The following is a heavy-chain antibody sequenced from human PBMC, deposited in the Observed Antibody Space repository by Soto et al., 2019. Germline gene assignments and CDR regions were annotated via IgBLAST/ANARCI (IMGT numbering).Heavy chain of an antibody. CDR1: GVTFISYG. CDR3: ARDGQRAYDMDV. CDR2: IWYDGGNK. V-gene: IGHV3-33*01. J-gene: IGHJ6*03. Sequence: QVQLVESGGGVVQAGRSPRLSCAASGVTFISYGMHWVRQAPGKGLEWVAFIWYDGGNKYYADSVKGRFTISRDNFKNTVYLQMNSLSDEDTAVYYCARDGQRAYDMDVWGQGTTVTVSS.